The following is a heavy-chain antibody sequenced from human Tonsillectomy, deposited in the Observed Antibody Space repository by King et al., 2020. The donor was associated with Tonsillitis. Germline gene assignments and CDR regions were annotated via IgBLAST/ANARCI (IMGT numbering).Heavy chain of an antibody. Sequence: QLQESGPGLLKPSQILSLTCSVSGGSIGSGSYYWSWIRQPPGKVLECIGRMATIGNTNYNPSHKSRITMSLDTSRNHFTLKLSSVTATDTAVYYCARDRAWGTGDAFEIWGQGTMVTVSS. D-gene: IGHD7-27*01. CDR1: GGSIGSGSYY. V-gene: IGHV4-61*02. CDR2: MATIGNT. CDR3: ARDRAWGTGDAFEI. J-gene: IGHJ3*02.